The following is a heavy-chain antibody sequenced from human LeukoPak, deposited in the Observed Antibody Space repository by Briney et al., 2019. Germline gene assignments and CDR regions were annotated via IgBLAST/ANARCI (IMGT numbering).Heavy chain of an antibody. D-gene: IGHD3-22*01. CDR1: GGSISSSSYY. CDR2: IYYSGST. J-gene: IGHJ5*02. Sequence: SETLSLTCTVSGGSISSSSYYWGWIGQPPGKGLEWIGSIYYSGSTYYNPSLKSRVTISVDTSKNQFSLKLSSVTAADTAVYYCASLTYYYDSSGPPPWGQGTLVTVSS. CDR3: ASLTYYYDSSGPPP. V-gene: IGHV4-39*01.